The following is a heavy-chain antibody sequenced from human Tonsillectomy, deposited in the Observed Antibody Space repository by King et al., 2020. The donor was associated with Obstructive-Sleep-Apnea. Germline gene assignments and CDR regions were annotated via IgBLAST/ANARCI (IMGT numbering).Heavy chain of an antibody. CDR3: TTEYYWSYYFDY. J-gene: IGHJ4*02. Sequence: VQLVESGGGLVKPGGSLRLSCAASGFTFTNAWMSWVRQAPGKGLEWVGRIKTKIDGGTTAYAAPVKDRFTISRDDSKNTLYLQMKSLQTEDTAVYFCTTEYYWSYYFDYWGQGTLVTVSS. CDR2: IKTKIDGGTT. CDR1: GFTFTNAW. V-gene: IGHV3-15*01. D-gene: IGHD2-8*02.